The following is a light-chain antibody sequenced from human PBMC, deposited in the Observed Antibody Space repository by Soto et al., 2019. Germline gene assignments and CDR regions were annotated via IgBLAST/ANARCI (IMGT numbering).Light chain of an antibody. V-gene: IGKV3-11*01. CDR1: QSVSTS. J-gene: IGKJ1*01. CDR3: QVRDAWPS. Sequence: IVLTQSPVTLALSPGERAVLSCRASQSVSTSLAWYQHKPGQAPRLFIYDASKRAPGIPARFSGSGSGTDFTLTISSLEPEDFGVSYCQVRDAWPSFRQGTKVDIK. CDR2: DAS.